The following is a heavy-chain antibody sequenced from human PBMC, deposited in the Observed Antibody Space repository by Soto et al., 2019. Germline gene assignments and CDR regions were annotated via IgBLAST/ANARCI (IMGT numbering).Heavy chain of an antibody. Sequence: SETLSLTCAVSGGSISSSNWRSWVRQPPGKGLEWIGEIYHSGSTRYNPSLKSRVTISVDKSKNQFSVKLNSVTAADTAVYYCARSGDYDYSGYYYYFDYWGQGTLVTVSS. J-gene: IGHJ4*02. CDR3: ARSGDYDYSGYYYYFDY. CDR2: IYHSGST. CDR1: GGSISSSNW. V-gene: IGHV4-4*02. D-gene: IGHD3-22*01.